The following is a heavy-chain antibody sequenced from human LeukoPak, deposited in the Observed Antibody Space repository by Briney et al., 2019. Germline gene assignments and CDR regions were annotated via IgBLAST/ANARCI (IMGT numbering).Heavy chain of an antibody. D-gene: IGHD3-10*01. Sequence: PGGSLRLSCAASGFTFDDYAMHWVRQAPGKGLEWVSGISWNSGSIGYADSVKGRFTISRDNAKNSLYLQMNSLRAEDTALYYCAKGPGAGGFYCFDYWGQGTLVTVSS. CDR1: GFTFDDYA. CDR2: ISWNSGSI. CDR3: AKGPGAGGFYCFDY. V-gene: IGHV3-9*01. J-gene: IGHJ4*02.